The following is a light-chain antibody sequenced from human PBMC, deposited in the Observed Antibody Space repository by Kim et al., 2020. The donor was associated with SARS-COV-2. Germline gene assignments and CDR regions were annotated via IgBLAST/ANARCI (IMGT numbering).Light chain of an antibody. CDR2: AAS. CDR3: QQYVTSLVT. CDR1: HSVANNY. V-gene: IGKV3-20*01. Sequence: IVLTQSPGTLSLSPGQRATLSCRASHSVANNYVAWYQHKPGQPPKFLIYAASRRATGIPDRFSGSGSGTDFTLTISRLESEDFEVYYCQQYVTSLVTFGGGTKVDIK. J-gene: IGKJ4*01.